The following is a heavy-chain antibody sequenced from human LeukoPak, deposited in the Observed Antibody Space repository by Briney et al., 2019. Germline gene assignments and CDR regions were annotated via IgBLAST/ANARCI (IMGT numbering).Heavy chain of an antibody. D-gene: IGHD3-9*01. CDR2: ISGSGGST. J-gene: IGHJ6*02. Sequence: PGGSLRLSCAASGFTFSSYAMSCVRQAPGKGLEWVSAISGSGGSTYYADSVKGRFTISRDNSKNTLYLQMNSLRAEDTAVYCCAKDRSGYYDILTGYLIYYYYGMDVWGQGTTVTVSS. CDR3: AKDRSGYYDILTGYLIYYYYGMDV. V-gene: IGHV3-23*01. CDR1: GFTFSSYA.